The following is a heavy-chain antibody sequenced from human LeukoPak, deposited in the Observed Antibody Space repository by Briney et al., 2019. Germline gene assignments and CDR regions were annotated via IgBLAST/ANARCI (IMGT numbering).Heavy chain of an antibody. Sequence: SETLSLTCTVSGGFISSYYWSWIRQPPGKGLEWIGYIYYSGSTNYNPSLKSRVTISVDTSKNQFSLKLSSVAAADTAVYYCARTYYYDSSGSQTFDYWGQGTLVTVSS. CDR3: ARTYYYDSSGSQTFDY. CDR2: IYYSGST. CDR1: GGFISSYY. V-gene: IGHV4-59*13. J-gene: IGHJ4*02. D-gene: IGHD3-22*01.